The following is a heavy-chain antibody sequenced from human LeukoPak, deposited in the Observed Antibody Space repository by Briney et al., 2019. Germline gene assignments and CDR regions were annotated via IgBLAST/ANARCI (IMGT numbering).Heavy chain of an antibody. J-gene: IGHJ4*02. Sequence: PSGTLSLTCTVSGGSISSSSYYWGWIRQPPGKGLEWIGSIYYSGSTYYNPSLKSRVTISVDTSKNQFSLKLSSVTAADTAVYDCARLRIAAPIYWGQGTLVTVSS. CDR3: ARLRIAAPIY. D-gene: IGHD6-6*01. CDR1: GGSISSSSYY. CDR2: IYYSGST. V-gene: IGHV4-39*01.